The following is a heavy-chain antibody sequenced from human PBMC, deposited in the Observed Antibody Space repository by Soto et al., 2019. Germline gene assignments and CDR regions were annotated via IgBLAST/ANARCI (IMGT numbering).Heavy chain of an antibody. CDR2: IYYSGST. Sequence: SETLSLTCTVSGGSISSGGYYWSWIRQHPGKGLEWIGYIYYSGSTYYNPSLKSRVTISVDTSKNQFSLKLSSVTAADTAVYYCARTDAVVVPAAPYYYYGMDVWGQGTTVTVSS. CDR3: ARTDAVVVPAAPYYYYGMDV. J-gene: IGHJ6*02. V-gene: IGHV4-31*03. D-gene: IGHD2-2*01. CDR1: GGSISSGGYY.